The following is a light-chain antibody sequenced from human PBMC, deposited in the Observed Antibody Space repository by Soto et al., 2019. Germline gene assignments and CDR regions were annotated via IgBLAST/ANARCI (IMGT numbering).Light chain of an antibody. V-gene: IGKV3-20*01. CDR2: GAS. Sequence: EIVFSQSPGALYMSQGGRATLSCRASQNVDTKYLAWYQFKPGQAPRIIIFGASGRATGIPDRFSGSGSGTDFTLTFSRLVREHFAGYYCQQYGSLSWPFGQGTKVDIK. J-gene: IGKJ1*01. CDR1: QNVDTKY. CDR3: QQYGSLSWP.